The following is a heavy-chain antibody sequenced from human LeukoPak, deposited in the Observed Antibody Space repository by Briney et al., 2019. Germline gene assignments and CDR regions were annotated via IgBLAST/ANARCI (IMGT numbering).Heavy chain of an antibody. CDR3: ARGVYYYDSSGYYFFDY. J-gene: IGHJ4*02. Sequence: KPSETLSLTCTVSRGSIKDNYWSWVRQSPGKGLEWIGRIYTSGSTNYNPSLKSRVTISVDTSKNQFSLKLSSVTAADTAVYYCARGVYYYDSSGYYFFDYWGQGTLVTVSS. CDR1: RGSIKDNY. CDR2: IYTSGST. D-gene: IGHD3-22*01. V-gene: IGHV4-4*08.